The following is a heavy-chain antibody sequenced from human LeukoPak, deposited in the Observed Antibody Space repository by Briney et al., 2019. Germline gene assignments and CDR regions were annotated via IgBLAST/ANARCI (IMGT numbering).Heavy chain of an antibody. CDR2: ISYDGSNK. Sequence: GGSLRLSCAASGFTFSSYAMHWVRQAPGKGLEWVAVISYDGSNKYYADSVKGRFTISRDNSKNTLYLQMNSLRAEDTAVYYCAKGVVPAAISWFDPWGQGTLVTVSS. CDR1: GFTFSSYA. D-gene: IGHD2-2*02. V-gene: IGHV3-30-3*01. J-gene: IGHJ5*02. CDR3: AKGVVPAAISWFDP.